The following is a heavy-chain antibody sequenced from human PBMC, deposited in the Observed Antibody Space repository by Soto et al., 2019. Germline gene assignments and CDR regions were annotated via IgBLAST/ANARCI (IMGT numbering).Heavy chain of an antibody. V-gene: IGHV4-39*01. Sequence: QLQLQESGPVLVKPSEALSLTCAVSGGSIVSSDYYWDWIRRPPGEGLEWIATVHYDRRTYYNPSLKSRVTMFVDTSKNQFALRLRSVTAADAAVYYCARLIRHFDFLDSWGRGILVTVSS. CDR1: GGSIVSSDYY. D-gene: IGHD3-3*01. CDR3: ARLIRHFDFLDS. J-gene: IGHJ5*01. CDR2: VHYDRRT.